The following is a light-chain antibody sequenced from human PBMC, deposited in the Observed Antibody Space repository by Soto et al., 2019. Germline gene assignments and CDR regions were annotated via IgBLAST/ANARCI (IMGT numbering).Light chain of an antibody. V-gene: IGLV2-23*02. CDR1: SSDVGGSNF. J-gene: IGLJ1*01. Sequence: QSVLTQPASVSDSPGQSTTISCTGTSSDVGGSNFVSWYQQHPGKPPKLIIYDVSKWPSGVSHRFSGSKSGNTASLTISGLQADDEADYFCCSSAGDNTYVFGTGTKVTVL. CDR3: CSSAGDNTYV. CDR2: DVS.